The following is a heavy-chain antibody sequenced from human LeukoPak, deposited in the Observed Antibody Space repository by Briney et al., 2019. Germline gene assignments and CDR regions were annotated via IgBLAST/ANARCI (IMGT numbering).Heavy chain of an antibody. D-gene: IGHD3-22*01. Sequence: GGSLRLSCTVSGFSFGDYVMSWVRQAPGKGLEWVGFIRSKAYGGTTEYAASVKGRFTISRDDSKSIAYLQMNSLKTEDTAVYYCTRERPTYYYDSSGLFDYWGQGTLVTVSS. CDR3: TRERPTYYYDSSGLFDY. CDR2: IRSKAYGGTT. V-gene: IGHV3-49*04. CDR1: GFSFGDYV. J-gene: IGHJ4*02.